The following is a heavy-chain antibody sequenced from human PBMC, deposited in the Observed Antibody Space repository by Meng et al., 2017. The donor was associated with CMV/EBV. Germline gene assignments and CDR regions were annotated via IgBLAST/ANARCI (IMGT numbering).Heavy chain of an antibody. CDR1: GVTFSSYW. J-gene: IGHJ4*02. V-gene: IGHV3-7*01. Sequence: GGSLRLSCTVPGVTFSSYWMSWVRQAPGRGLEWVANIDRDGNEMYYADSVKGRFTISRDNAKNSVYLQMNSLRPEDTAIYYCAREEGDFWSQGAQVTVSS. CDR3: AREEGDF. CDR2: IDRDGNEM. D-gene: IGHD3-3*01.